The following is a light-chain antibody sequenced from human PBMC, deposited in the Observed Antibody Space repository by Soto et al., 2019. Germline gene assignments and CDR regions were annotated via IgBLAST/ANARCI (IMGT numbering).Light chain of an antibody. CDR2: GAS. J-gene: IGKJ2*01. V-gene: IGKV3-20*01. CDR3: RQYGSSPSYT. CDR1: QSVSSSSY. Sequence: EIVLTQSPGTLSLSPGERATLSCRASQSVSSSSYLAWYQQKPGQAPRLLIYGASSRATGIPDRFSGSGSATDCTRTISSLEPQDFAVYYCRQYGSSPSYTFGQGTKLEIK.